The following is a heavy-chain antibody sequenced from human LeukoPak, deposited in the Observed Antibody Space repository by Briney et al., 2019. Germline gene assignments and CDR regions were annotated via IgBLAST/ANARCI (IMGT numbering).Heavy chain of an antibody. D-gene: IGHD4/OR15-4a*01. V-gene: IGHV4-61*01. CDR3: ATDTSAHYSWDV. CDR1: GGSISSGSYY. CDR2: IHYSGIT. J-gene: IGHJ6*04. Sequence: TSETLSLTCTVSGGSISSGSYYWSWIRRPPGKGLEWIAYIHYSGITNYNPSLKSRVTISVDTTKNQFSLKLSSVTAADTAVYYCATDTSAHYSWDVWGKGATVTISS.